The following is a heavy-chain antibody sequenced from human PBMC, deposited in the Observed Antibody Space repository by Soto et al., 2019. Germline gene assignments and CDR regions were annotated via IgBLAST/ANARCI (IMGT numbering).Heavy chain of an antibody. CDR3: ARVGWYLQIARSEGLDV. CDR1: GYSFTNYW. J-gene: IGHJ6*02. CDR2: IYPGDSDT. D-gene: IGHD2-15*01. V-gene: IGHV5-51*01. Sequence: GASLKISCKGSGYSFTNYWIAWVRQMPGKGLEWMGLIYPGDSDTRYRPAFQGQVTISADKSTSTAYLQWSSLKASDTATYYCARVGWYLQIARSEGLDVWGQGTRVTVSS.